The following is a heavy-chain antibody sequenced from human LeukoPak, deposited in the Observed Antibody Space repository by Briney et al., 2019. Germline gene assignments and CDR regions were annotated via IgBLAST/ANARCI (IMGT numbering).Heavy chain of an antibody. J-gene: IGHJ4*01. V-gene: IGHV3-21*04. CDR3: AKYTSGTSYRGLDQ. D-gene: IGHD3-10*01. Sequence: GGSLRLSCAASGFIFSAYTMKWVRRAPGKGLEWVSSISSGGTYIFYADPLKGRFTISRDNAKNSLYLQMNSLRAEDTAVYSCAKYTSGTSYRGLDQWGHGTLVTVSS. CDR2: ISSGGTYI. CDR1: GFIFSAYT.